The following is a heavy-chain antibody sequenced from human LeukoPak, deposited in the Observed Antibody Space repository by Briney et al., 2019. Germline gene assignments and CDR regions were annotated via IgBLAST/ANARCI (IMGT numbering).Heavy chain of an antibody. D-gene: IGHD2-15*01. J-gene: IGHJ3*02. V-gene: IGHV4-38-2*01. CDR3: ARGSRTFGVVVVVATAGDAFDI. CDR1: GYSISSGYY. CDR2: IHHTGST. Sequence: SETLALTCAVSGYSISSGYYWGWIRQPPVKGLEWIGSIHHTGSTYYNPSLKSRVTISVDTSKNQFSLKLSSVTAADTAVYYCARGSRTFGVVVVVATAGDAFDIWGQGTMVTVSS.